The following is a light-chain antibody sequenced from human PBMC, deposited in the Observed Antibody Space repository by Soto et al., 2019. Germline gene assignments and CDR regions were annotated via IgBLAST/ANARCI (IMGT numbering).Light chain of an antibody. V-gene: IGKV3-15*01. CDR1: QSVSSN. CDR3: GKSNSGPLF. Sequence: EIVMTQSPATLSVSPGERATLSCRASQSVSSNLAWYQQKPGQAPRLLIYGASTRATGISARFIGSGSGTESLLAIGVLQFAGLGVNCGGKSNSGPLFFGGGTKVGIK. CDR2: GAS. J-gene: IGKJ4*01.